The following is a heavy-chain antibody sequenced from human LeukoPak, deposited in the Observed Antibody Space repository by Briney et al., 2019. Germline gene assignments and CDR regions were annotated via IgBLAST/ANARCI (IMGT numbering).Heavy chain of an antibody. CDR3: ARGGYSYGPRDY. J-gene: IGHJ4*02. D-gene: IGHD5-18*01. CDR1: GGSFSGYY. CDR2: INHSGST. Sequence: SETLSLACAVYGGSFSGYYWSWIRQPPGKRLEWIGEINHSGSTNYNPSLKSRVTISVDTSKNQFSLKLSSVTAADTAVYYCARGGYSYGPRDYWGQGTLVTVSS. V-gene: IGHV4-34*01.